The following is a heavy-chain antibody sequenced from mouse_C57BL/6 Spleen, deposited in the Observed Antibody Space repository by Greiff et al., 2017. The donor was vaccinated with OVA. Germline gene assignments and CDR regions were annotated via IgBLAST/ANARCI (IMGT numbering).Heavy chain of an antibody. J-gene: IGHJ1*03. CDR2: INPNNGGT. CDR3: ASRWHLYGDV. CDR1: GYTFTDYY. V-gene: IGHV1-26*01. Sequence: EVQLQQSGPELVKPGASVKISCKASGYTFTDYYMNWVKQSHGKSLEWIGDINPNNGGTSYNQKFKGKATLTVDQSSSTAYIDLRCLTSEDSAVEYCASRWHLYGDVWGTGTTVTVSS.